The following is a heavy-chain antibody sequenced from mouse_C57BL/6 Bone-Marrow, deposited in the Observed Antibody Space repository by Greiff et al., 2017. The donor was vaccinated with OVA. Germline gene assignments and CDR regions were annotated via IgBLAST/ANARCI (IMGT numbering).Heavy chain of an antibody. J-gene: IGHJ1*03. CDR3: ARDYGSSYGWYFDV. Sequence: QVQLQQSGAELMKPGTSVKLSCKATGYTFTGYWIEWVKQRPGHGLELLGEILPGSGSTHYNEKFKGKATFTADTSSNTAYMQHSSLTTEDSASYDCARDYGSSYGWYFDVWGTGTTVTVSS. V-gene: IGHV1-9*01. D-gene: IGHD1-1*01. CDR2: ILPGSGST. CDR1: GYTFTGYW.